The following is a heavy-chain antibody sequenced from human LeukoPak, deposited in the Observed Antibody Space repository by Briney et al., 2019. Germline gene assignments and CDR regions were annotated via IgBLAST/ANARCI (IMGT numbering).Heavy chain of an antibody. J-gene: IGHJ5*02. CDR2: IYTSGST. CDR3: ARDSRGRIDP. CDR1: GGSISSGSYY. Sequence: SETLSLTFTVSGGSISSGSYYWSWIRQPAGKGLEWIGRIYTSGSTNYNPSLKSRVTISVDTSKNQFSLKLSSVTAADTAVYYCARDSRGRIDPWGQGTLVTVSS. D-gene: IGHD3-22*01. V-gene: IGHV4-61*02.